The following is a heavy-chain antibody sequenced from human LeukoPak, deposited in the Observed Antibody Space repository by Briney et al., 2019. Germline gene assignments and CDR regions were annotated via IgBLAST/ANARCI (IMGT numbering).Heavy chain of an antibody. CDR1: GGSFSGYY. D-gene: IGHD5-12*01. CDR2: INHGGST. J-gene: IGHJ4*02. Sequence: PSETLSLTCAVYGGSFSGYYWSWIRQPPGKGLEWIGEINHGGSTNYNASLKSRVTISVDTSKNQFSLNLSSVTAADTAVYYCARDGPRSGYDLGHFDNLGQGTLVTASS. V-gene: IGHV4-34*01. CDR3: ARDGPRSGYDLGHFDN.